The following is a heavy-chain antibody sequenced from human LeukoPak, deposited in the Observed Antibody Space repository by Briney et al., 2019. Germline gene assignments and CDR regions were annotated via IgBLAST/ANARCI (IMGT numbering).Heavy chain of an antibody. CDR3: ARLSSHYYDFWSGYFDY. D-gene: IGHD3-3*01. Sequence: PGGSLRLSCAASGFAFSSYAMSWVSQPPGKRLEWVSVISRRDDYTYYADSVKGRFTISRDNSKNTLYLQMNTLRAEDTAVYYCARLSSHYYDFWSGYFDYWGQGTLVTVSS. V-gene: IGHV3-23*01. CDR1: GFAFSSYA. CDR2: ISRRDDYT. J-gene: IGHJ4*02.